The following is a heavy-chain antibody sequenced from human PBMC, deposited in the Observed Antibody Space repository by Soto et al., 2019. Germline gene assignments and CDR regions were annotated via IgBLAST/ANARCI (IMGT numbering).Heavy chain of an antibody. CDR1: GFTFSSYA. J-gene: IGHJ4*02. CDR2: IWYDGSNK. V-gene: IGHV3-33*01. Sequence: GSLRLSCAASGFTFSSYAMHWVRQAPGKGLEWVAVIWYDGSNKYYADSVKGRFTISRDNSKNTLYLQMNSLRAEDTAVYYCARDGYCSGGSCYSVPVFDYWGQGTMVTVS. CDR3: ARDGYCSGGSCYSVPVFDY. D-gene: IGHD2-15*01.